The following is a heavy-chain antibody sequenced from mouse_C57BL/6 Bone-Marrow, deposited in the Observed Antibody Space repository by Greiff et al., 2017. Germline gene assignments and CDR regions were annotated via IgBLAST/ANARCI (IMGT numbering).Heavy chain of an antibody. CDR3: ARFPSSRGY. CDR2: IRNKANGYTT. J-gene: IGHJ2*01. CDR1: GFTFTDYY. V-gene: IGHV7-3*01. Sequence: EVQVVESGGGLVQPGGSLSLSCAASGFTFTDYYMSWVRQPPGKALEWLGFIRNKANGYTTEYSASVKGRFTISRDNSQSILYLQMNALRAEDSATYYCARFPSSRGYWGQGTTLTVSS.